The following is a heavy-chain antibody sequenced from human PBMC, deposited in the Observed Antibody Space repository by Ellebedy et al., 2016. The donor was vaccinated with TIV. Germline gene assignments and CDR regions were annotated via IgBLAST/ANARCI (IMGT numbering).Heavy chain of an antibody. J-gene: IGHJ6*02. CDR3: ARTYCSGSSCYDLMDV. CDR1: GGSFSGYY. D-gene: IGHD2-15*01. Sequence: SETLSLTCAVYGGSFSGYYWSWVRQPPGKGLEWIGYIFYTGSTSYNPPLRSRVTISVDTSKNQFSLRLSSVTAADTAIYYCARTYCSGSSCYDLMDVWGQGTTVTVSS. V-gene: IGHV4-59*01. CDR2: IFYTGST.